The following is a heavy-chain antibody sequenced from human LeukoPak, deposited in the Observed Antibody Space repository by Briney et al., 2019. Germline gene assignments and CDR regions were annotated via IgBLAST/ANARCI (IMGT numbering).Heavy chain of an antibody. Sequence: SETLSLTCTVSGGSISTYYWSWIRQPPGKGLEWIGYIYYSGSTNYNPSLKSRVTISLDTSKNQFSLKLSSVTAADTAVYYCARQKWELLRYFDYWGQGTLVTVSS. D-gene: IGHD1-26*01. CDR2: IYYSGST. CDR1: GGSISTYY. J-gene: IGHJ4*02. CDR3: ARQKWELLRYFDY. V-gene: IGHV4-59*01.